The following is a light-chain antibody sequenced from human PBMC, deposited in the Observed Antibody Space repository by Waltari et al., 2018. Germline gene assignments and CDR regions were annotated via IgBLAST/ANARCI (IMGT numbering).Light chain of an antibody. CDR3: CASAGDDSFVL. J-gene: IGLJ2*01. V-gene: IGLV2-11*01. Sequence: QSALTQPLSVSGSPGQSVPIPCPGTTSDVVTSNFFSWYQQHPGKAPKVIIYGVLRRPSGVPDRFSGSKSGNTASLTVSGLQAEDEADYYCCASAGDDSFVLFGGGTRLTVL. CDR1: TSDVVTSNF. CDR2: GVL.